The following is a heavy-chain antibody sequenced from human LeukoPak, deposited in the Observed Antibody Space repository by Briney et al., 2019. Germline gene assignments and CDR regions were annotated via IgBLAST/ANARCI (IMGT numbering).Heavy chain of an antibody. CDR1: GFTFGDYG. CDR3: TRGGRIVVVVYADIFDL. J-gene: IGHJ4*02. CDR2: IRSKAYGGTT. V-gene: IGHV3-49*04. Sequence: PGGSLRLSCTASGFTFGDYGMSWVRQAPGKGLEWVGFIRSKAYGGTTEYAASVKGRFTISRDDSKSITYLQMNSLKTEDTAVYYCTRGGRIVVVVYADIFDLWGQGTLVTVSS. D-gene: IGHD2-8*01.